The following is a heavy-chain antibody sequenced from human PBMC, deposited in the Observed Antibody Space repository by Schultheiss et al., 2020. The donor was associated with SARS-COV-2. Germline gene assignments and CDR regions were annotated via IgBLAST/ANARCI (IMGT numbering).Heavy chain of an antibody. J-gene: IGHJ4*02. D-gene: IGHD4-11*01. CDR2: IKTKTDGATT. Sequence: GGSLRLSCAASEVTFSDTWMSWVRQAPGKGLEWVGRIKTKTDGATTDYAAPVKGRFTISRDDSKNTLYLQMNSLKIEDTAVYYCTTVGYSDYDRVVSVYWGQGTLVTVSS. CDR1: EVTFSDTW. V-gene: IGHV3-15*01. CDR3: TTVGYSDYDRVVSVY.